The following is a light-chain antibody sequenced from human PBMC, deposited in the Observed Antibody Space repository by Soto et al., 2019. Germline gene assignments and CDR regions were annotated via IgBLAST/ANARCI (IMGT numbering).Light chain of an antibody. CDR1: QSSSAN. CDR3: QQSDCTPSA. J-gene: IGKJ1*01. CDR2: AAT. V-gene: IGKV1-39*01. Sequence: MTQCPSSLSASVGDRVTITCRASQSSSANVNWYQFQPGKDTKLLIYAATSLQTGLPSRFSGSGSGRDFALITASLQPEDSATYYCQQSDCTPSAFGLGTKGEI.